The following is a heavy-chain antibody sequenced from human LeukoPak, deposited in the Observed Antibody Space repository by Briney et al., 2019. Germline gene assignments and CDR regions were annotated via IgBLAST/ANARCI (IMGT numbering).Heavy chain of an antibody. CDR2: ISAYNGNT. J-gene: IGHJ4*02. D-gene: IGHD3-9*01. CDR3: ARDSLPVLRYFDWLFPGDY. V-gene: IGHV1-18*01. Sequence: ASVKVSCKASGYTFTSYGINWVRQAPGQGLEWMGWISAYNGNTNYAQKLQGRVTMTTDTSTSTAYMELRSLRSDDTAVYYCARDSLPVLRYFDWLFPGDYWGQGTLVTVSP. CDR1: GYTFTSYG.